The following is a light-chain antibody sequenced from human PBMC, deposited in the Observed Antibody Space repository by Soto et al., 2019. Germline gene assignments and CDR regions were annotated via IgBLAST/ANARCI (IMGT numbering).Light chain of an antibody. Sequence: QSALTQPASVSGSPGQSITISCTGTSSDVGSYNCVSWYQQHPGKAPKLMIYDDSNRPSGISNRFSGSKSGNTASLTISGLQAEDEADYYCSSFTSINTVVFGGGTKVTVL. V-gene: IGLV2-14*03. J-gene: IGLJ3*02. CDR1: SSDVGSYNC. CDR3: SSFTSINTVV. CDR2: DDS.